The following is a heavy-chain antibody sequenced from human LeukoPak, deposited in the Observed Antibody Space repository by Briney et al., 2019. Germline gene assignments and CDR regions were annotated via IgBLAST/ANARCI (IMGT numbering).Heavy chain of an antibody. J-gene: IGHJ4*02. V-gene: IGHV3-23*01. CDR1: GFTFSSYA. D-gene: IGHD2-15*01. CDR3: AKDTLGYCSGGICYNY. Sequence: QPGGSLRLSCAASGFTFSSYAMTWVRQAPGKGLEWVSGISGSGGGTYYTDSVKGRFTISRDNSKNTLYLQMNSLRAEDTAVYYCAKDTLGYCSGGICYNYWGQGTLVTVSS. CDR2: ISGSGGGT.